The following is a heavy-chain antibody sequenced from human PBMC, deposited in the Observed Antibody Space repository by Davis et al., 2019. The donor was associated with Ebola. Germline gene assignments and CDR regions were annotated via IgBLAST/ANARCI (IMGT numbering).Heavy chain of an antibody. CDR3: ARDPGSSSFDY. Sequence: GESLKISCAASGLSFSTYWMSWVRQTPDKGLEFVANINQGGSVKNYVDSVKGRFTISRDNANNSLYLQMNSLRAEDTAVYYCARDPGSSSFDYWGQGSLVTVSS. CDR1: GLSFSTYW. CDR2: INQGGSVK. V-gene: IGHV3-7*03. J-gene: IGHJ4*02. D-gene: IGHD6-6*01.